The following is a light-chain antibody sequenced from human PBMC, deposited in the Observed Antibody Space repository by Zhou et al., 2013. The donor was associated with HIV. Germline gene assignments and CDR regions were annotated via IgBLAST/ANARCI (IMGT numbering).Light chain of an antibody. CDR3: QHRSNWPPL. J-gene: IGKJ5*01. V-gene: IGKV3D-20*02. CDR1: QSVSSSY. CDR2: DAS. Sequence: EIVLTQSPGTLSLSPGERATLSCRASQSVSSSYLAWYQQKPGQAPRLLIYDASNRATGIPARFSGSGSGTDFTLTISSLEPEDFAVYYCQHRSNWPPLFGQGT.